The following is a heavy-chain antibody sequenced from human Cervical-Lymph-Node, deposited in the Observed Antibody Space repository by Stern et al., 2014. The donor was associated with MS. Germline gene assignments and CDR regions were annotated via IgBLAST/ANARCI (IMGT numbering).Heavy chain of an antibody. CDR3: TTLDRSYPYYYYGMDV. J-gene: IGHJ6*02. Sequence: EVQLVESGGGLVKPGGSLRLSCAASGFTFRNAWMTWIRQAPGNGLAWVGRIQSKTDGGTTDYAAPVKGRFTISRDDSKNTLYLQMNSLKTEDTAVYYCTTLDRSYPYYYYGMDVWGQGTTVTVSS. CDR2: IQSKTDGGTT. CDR1: GFTFRNAW. D-gene: IGHD1-26*01. V-gene: IGHV3-15*01.